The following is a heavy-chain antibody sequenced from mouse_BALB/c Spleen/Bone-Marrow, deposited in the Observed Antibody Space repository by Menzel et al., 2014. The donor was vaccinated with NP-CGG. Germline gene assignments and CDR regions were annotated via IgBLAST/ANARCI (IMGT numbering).Heavy chain of an antibody. J-gene: IGHJ3*01. D-gene: IGHD1-1*01. CDR2: ISYDGSN. CDR3: AILLRWAWFAY. Sequence: VQLQQSGPGLVKPSQSLSLTCSVTGYSITSGYYWNWIRQFPGNKLEWMGYISYDGSNNYNPSLKNRISITRDTSKNQFFLKLNSLTTEDTATYYCAILLRWAWFAYWGQGTLVTVSA. V-gene: IGHV3-6*02. CDR1: GYSITSGYY.